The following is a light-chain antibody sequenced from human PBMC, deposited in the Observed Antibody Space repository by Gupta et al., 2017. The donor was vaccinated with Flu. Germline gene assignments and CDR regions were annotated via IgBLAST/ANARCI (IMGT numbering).Light chain of an antibody. CDR2: DVS. CDR3: NSYKGNMVR. CDR1: SSDFGVYNY. J-gene: IGLJ2*01. V-gene: IGLV2-14*03. Sequence: QSALTPPASVSGSPAQSITLSCTGTSSDFGVYNYVSWYQHHPDKVPKLLIFDVSTRPAVVSDRVSGSKSGDTASLTMAGVEAGDEADEYSNSYKGNMVRVGGGSKL.